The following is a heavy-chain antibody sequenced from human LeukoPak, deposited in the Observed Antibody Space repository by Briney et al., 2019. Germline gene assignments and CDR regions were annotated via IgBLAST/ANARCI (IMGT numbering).Heavy chain of an antibody. J-gene: IGHJ3*02. Sequence: ASVKVSCKASGGTFSSYAISWVRQAPGQGLEWMGGIIPIFGTANYAQKFQGRVTITADKSTSTAYMELSSLGSEDTAVYYCARWRNYDILTGDDAFDIWGQGTMVTVSS. D-gene: IGHD3-9*01. V-gene: IGHV1-69*06. CDR3: ARWRNYDILTGDDAFDI. CDR2: IIPIFGTA. CDR1: GGTFSSYA.